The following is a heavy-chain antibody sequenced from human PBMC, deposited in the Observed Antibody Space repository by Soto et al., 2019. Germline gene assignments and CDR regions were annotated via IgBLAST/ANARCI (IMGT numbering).Heavy chain of an antibody. CDR2: IYYSGST. Sequence: PLETLSLTCTVSGGSISSGGYYWSWIRQHPGKGLEWIGYIYYSGSTYYDPSLKSRVTISVDTSKNQFSLKLSSVTAADTAVYYCARVLEWLPKGFDPWGQGTLVTVSS. J-gene: IGHJ5*02. CDR1: GGSISSGGYY. CDR3: ARVLEWLPKGFDP. V-gene: IGHV4-31*03. D-gene: IGHD3-3*01.